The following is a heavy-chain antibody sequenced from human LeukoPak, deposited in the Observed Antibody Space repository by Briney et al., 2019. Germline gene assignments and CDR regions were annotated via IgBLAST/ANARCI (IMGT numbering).Heavy chain of an antibody. CDR2: ISGSDGRT. Sequence: GGSLRLSCAASGFTFSSYAMGWVRQASGKGLEWVSTISGSDGRTDYADSVKGRFTIYRDNSKSTLYLQMNTLRAEDTAVYYCAKDNFAPGSPGEYFQHWGQGTLVTVSS. V-gene: IGHV3-23*01. CDR3: AKDNFAPGSPGEYFQH. J-gene: IGHJ1*01. CDR1: GFTFSSYA. D-gene: IGHD5-24*01.